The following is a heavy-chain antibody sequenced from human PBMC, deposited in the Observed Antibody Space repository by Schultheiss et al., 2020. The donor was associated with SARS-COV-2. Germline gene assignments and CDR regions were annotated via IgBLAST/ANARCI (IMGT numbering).Heavy chain of an antibody. CDR1: GGSIRSYY. CDR2: IYTSGST. CDR3: ARQRGGDYYYCYYMDV. Sequence: SETLSLTCTVSGGSIRSYYWSWIRQPAGKGLEWIGRIYTSGSTNYNPSLKSRVTMSVDTSKNQFSLKLSSVTAADTAVYYCARQRGGDYYYCYYMDVWGKGTTVTVSS. V-gene: IGHV4-4*07. D-gene: IGHD1-1*01. J-gene: IGHJ6*03.